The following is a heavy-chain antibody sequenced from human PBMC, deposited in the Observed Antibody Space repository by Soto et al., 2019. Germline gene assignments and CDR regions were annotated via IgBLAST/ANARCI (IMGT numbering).Heavy chain of an antibody. V-gene: IGHV1-69*08. CDR2: IIPILGIA. Sequence: QVQLVQSGAEVKKPGSSVKVSCKASGGTFSSYTISWVRQAPGQGLEWMGRIIPILGIANYAQKFQGRVTITADKSTSTAYMELSSLRSEDTAVYYCARDRLDYGAQLPRYGMDVWGQGTTVTVSS. CDR1: GGTFSSYT. CDR3: ARDRLDYGAQLPRYGMDV. J-gene: IGHJ6*02. D-gene: IGHD4-17*01.